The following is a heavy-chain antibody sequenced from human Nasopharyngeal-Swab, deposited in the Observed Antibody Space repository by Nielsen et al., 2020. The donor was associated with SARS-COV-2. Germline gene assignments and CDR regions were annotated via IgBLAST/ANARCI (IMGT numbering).Heavy chain of an antibody. CDR2: INPSGGST. CDR1: GYTFTSYY. Sequence: ASVKVSCKASGYTFTSYYMHWVRQAPGQGLEWMGIINPSGGSTSYAQKFQGRVTMTRDTSTSTVYVELSSLRSEDTAVYYCARDLWAVGATSNWGQGTLVTVSS. CDR3: ARDLWAVGATSN. J-gene: IGHJ4*02. D-gene: IGHD1-26*01. V-gene: IGHV1-46*01.